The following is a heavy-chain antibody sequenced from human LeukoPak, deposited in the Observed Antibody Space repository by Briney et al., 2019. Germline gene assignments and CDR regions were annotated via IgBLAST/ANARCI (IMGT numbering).Heavy chain of an antibody. CDR2: ISWNSGSI. D-gene: IGHD3-9*01. Sequence: PGRSLRLSCAASGFTFDDYAMHWVRQAPGKGLEWVSGISWNSGSIGYADSVKGRFTISRDNAKNSLYLQMNSLRAEDTALYYCAKAAGYYDILTGYSAVRNPPDYWGQGTLVTVSS. CDR1: GFTFDDYA. CDR3: AKAAGYYDILTGYSAVRNPPDY. J-gene: IGHJ4*02. V-gene: IGHV3-9*01.